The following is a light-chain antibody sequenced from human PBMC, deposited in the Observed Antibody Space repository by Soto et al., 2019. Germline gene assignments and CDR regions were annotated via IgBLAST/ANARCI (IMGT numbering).Light chain of an antibody. CDR2: GAS. CDR3: QQYNNWPLT. CDR1: QSVSSN. V-gene: IGKV3-15*01. Sequence: EIGVTQSPATLSVAPGERATLSCRASQSVSSNLAWYQQQPGQAPRLLIYGASTRATGFPARFSGSGSGTEFTLTISSLQSEDFAVYYCQQYNNWPLTFGGGTKVDIK. J-gene: IGKJ4*01.